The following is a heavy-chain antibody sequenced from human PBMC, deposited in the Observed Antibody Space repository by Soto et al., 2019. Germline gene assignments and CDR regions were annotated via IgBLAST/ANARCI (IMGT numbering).Heavy chain of an antibody. J-gene: IGHJ5*02. CDR2: INPSGGST. Sequence: ASVKVSCKASGYTFTSYYMHWVRQAPGQGLEWMGIINPSGGSTSYAQKFQGRVTMTRDTSTSTVYMELSSLRSEDTAVYYCARAPIAAKKNNWFDPWGQGTLVTVSS. V-gene: IGHV1-46*01. CDR1: GYTFTSYY. D-gene: IGHD6-13*01. CDR3: ARAPIAAKKNNWFDP.